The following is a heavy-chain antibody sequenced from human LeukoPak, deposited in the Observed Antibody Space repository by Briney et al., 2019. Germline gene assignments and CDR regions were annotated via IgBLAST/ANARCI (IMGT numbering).Heavy chain of an antibody. J-gene: IGHJ6*02. Sequence: SETPSLTCAVYGGSFSGYYWSWIRQPPGKGLEWIGEINHSGSTNYNPSLKSRVTISVDTSKNQFSLKLSSVTAADTAVYYCARLGFLTGYYKGNGMDVWGQGTTVTVSS. D-gene: IGHD3-9*01. V-gene: IGHV4-34*01. CDR1: GGSFSGYY. CDR2: INHSGST. CDR3: ARLGFLTGYYKGNGMDV.